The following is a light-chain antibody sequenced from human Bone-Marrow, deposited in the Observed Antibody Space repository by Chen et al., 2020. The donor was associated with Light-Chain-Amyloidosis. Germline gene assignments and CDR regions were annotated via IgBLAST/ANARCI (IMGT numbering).Light chain of an antibody. J-gene: IGKJ4*01. CDR1: PTISSNY. V-gene: IGKV3-20*01. CDR2: VSS. CDR3: QQYGTSPLT. Sequence: EIVLTQSPGTLSLSPGEGANLSCRASPTISSNYLTWYQQKFGQAPRLLIYVSSSRATGIPDRFTGSGSGTDFTLTINRLEPEDFAMYYCQQYGTSPLTFGGGTKVEIK.